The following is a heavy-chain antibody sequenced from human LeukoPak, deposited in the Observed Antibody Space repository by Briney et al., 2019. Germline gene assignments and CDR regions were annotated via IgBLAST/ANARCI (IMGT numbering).Heavy chain of an antibody. V-gene: IGHV1-2*02. CDR1: GYTFTGYA. CDR2: INPENRDT. J-gene: IGHJ4*02. Sequence: WASVKASCKASGYTFTGYAIHGVRQAPGQGLEWMGWINPENRDTGYAHKFQGRVTMTSDTSISTAYMELSSLRSDDTAVYYCAKKARGPSHPLDFWGQGTLVTVSS. CDR3: AKKARGPSHPLDF. D-gene: IGHD5-12*01.